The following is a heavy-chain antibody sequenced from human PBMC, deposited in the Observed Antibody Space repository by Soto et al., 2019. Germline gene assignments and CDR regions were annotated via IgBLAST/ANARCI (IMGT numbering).Heavy chain of an antibody. D-gene: IGHD2-2*01. V-gene: IGHV3-23*01. Sequence: EVQLLESGGGLVQPGGTLRLSCAASGFTFSGHTMSWVRQGPGKGLEWVSGVMGGGGGTYYADSVKGRFTISRDNSKNTLYLQMDSLRAEDTAVYYCAKGEGYCGTSCCFGYFAYWGQGTLVTVSS. CDR3: AKGEGYCGTSCCFGYFAY. CDR2: VMGGGGGT. J-gene: IGHJ4*02. CDR1: GFTFSGHT.